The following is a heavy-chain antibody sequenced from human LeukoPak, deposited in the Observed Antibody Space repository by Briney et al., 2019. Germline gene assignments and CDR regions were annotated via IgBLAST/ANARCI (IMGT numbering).Heavy chain of an antibody. V-gene: IGHV4-59*01. J-gene: IGHJ6*02. D-gene: IGHD1-7*01. CDR2: IYYSGST. Sequence: SETLSLTCTVSGGSISSYYWSWIRQPPGKGLEWIGYIYYSGSTNYNPTLKSRVTISVDTSKNQFSLKLSSVTAADTAVYYCARDNWNYGSSMDVWGQGTTVTVSS. CDR1: GGSISSYY. CDR3: ARDNWNYGSSMDV.